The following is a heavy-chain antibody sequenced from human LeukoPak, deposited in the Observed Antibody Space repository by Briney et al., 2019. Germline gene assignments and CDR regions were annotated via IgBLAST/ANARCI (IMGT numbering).Heavy chain of an antibody. J-gene: IGHJ4*02. D-gene: IGHD3-22*01. Sequence: ASVKDSCMSSRYTFPSYYMQWVRPALGQGLEWVGIINPSDGSTSSAQKFQGRVTMTRDTSTSKVYMELSSLRSEDTAVYYCEVVPNYWGQGTLVTVSS. CDR2: INPSDGST. CDR3: EVVPNY. CDR1: RYTFPSYY. V-gene: IGHV1-46*01.